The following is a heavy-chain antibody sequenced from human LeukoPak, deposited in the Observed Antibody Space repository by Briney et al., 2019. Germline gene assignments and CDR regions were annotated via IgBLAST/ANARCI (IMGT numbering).Heavy chain of an antibody. D-gene: IGHD3-9*01. J-gene: IGHJ6*03. Sequence: GGSLRLSCAASGFTFSSYSMNWVRQAPGKGLEWVSSISSGSSYIYYADSVKGRFTISRDNAKNSLYLQMNSLRAEDTAVYYCVRALRYFDWLLSHYYYYYMDVWGKGTTVTISS. CDR2: ISSGSSYI. CDR1: GFTFSSYS. V-gene: IGHV3-21*01. CDR3: VRALRYFDWLLSHYYYYYMDV.